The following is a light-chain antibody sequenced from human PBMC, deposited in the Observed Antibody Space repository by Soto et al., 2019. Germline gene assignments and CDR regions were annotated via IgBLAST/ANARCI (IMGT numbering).Light chain of an antibody. CDR1: SSDVGGSNF. CDR3: VSYTSSTTYV. J-gene: IGLJ1*01. CDR2: DVA. V-gene: IGLV2-14*03. Sequence: QSALTQPASVSDSPGQSITISCTGTSSDVGGSNFVAWYQQHPGKPPNLIIYDVANRPSGVSNRFSGSKSGSTASLIISRLQTEDEADYYCVSYTSSTTYVFGTGTKVTVL.